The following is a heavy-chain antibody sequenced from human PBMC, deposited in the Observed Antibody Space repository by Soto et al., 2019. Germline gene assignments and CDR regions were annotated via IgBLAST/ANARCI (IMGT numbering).Heavy chain of an antibody. D-gene: IGHD5-18*01. V-gene: IGHV3-48*03. CDR3: ASGGDRQLWLVMDV. Sequence: PGGSLRLSCAASGFTFSSYEMNWVRQAPGKGLEWVSYISSSGSTIYYADSVKGRFTISRDNAKNSLYLQMNSLRAEDTAVYYCASGGDRQLWLVMDVWGQGTTVTVSS. CDR2: ISSSGSTI. J-gene: IGHJ6*02. CDR1: GFTFSSYE.